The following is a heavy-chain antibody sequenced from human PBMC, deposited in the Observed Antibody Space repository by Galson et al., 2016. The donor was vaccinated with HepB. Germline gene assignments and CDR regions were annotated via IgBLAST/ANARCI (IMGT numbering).Heavy chain of an antibody. CDR1: GYTLSHYG. Sequence: SLRLSCAVSGYTLSHYGMNWVRQAPGKGLEWVSHINSMSSTKSYADSVKGRFTISRDNAKSSIYLEMNSLRAEDTALYYCARDEEGDQDFDYWGQGTLVTVSS. V-gene: IGHV3-48*01. CDR2: INSMSSTK. CDR3: ARDEEGDQDFDY. D-gene: IGHD2-21*02. J-gene: IGHJ4*02.